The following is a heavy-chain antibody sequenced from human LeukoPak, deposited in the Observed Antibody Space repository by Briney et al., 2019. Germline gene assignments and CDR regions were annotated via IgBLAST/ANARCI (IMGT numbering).Heavy chain of an antibody. CDR1: GGSISSYY. J-gene: IGHJ4*02. CDR2: IYTSGST. D-gene: IGHD3-9*01. CDR3: ARDQGGRVGYFDWSHEAHFDY. V-gene: IGHV4-4*07. Sequence: SETLSLTCSVSGGSISSYYWSWIRQPAGKGLEWIGRIYTSGSTNYNPSLKSRVTMSVDTSKNQFSLQLNSVTPEDTAVYYCARDQGGRVGYFDWSHEAHFDYWGQGTLVTVSS.